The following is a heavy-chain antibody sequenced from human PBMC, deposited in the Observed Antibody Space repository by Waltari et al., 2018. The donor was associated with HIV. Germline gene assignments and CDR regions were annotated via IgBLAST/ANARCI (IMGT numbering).Heavy chain of an antibody. Sequence: EMLLVEAGGGLVQAGGSLILSCAASGITISDQSIYWVRQASGKGLELVGRIRAKPNNFATAYAASVEGRFTISRDDSKDTAYLQMHSLRTEDTAKYYCATNGDYNYYGLDVWGQGATVTVSS. J-gene: IGHJ6*02. D-gene: IGHD2-8*01. CDR1: GITISDQS. CDR3: ATNGDYNYYGLDV. V-gene: IGHV3-73*01. CDR2: IRAKPNNFAT.